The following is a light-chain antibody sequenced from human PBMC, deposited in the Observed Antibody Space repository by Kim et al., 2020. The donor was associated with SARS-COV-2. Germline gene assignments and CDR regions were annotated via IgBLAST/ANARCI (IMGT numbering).Light chain of an antibody. Sequence: GQRDASACPGISTNAGSNYVNWNHQLPGTAPKLLIYRNYQRPSGVPDRFSGSKSGTSASLAISGLRSEDEADYYCAGWDASLSGRVFGGGTQLTVL. CDR2: RNY. V-gene: IGLV1-47*01. CDR1: STNAGSNY. CDR3: AGWDASLSGRV. J-gene: IGLJ3*02.